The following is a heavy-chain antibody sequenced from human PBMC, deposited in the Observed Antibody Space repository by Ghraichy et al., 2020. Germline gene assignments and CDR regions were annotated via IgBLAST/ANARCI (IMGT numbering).Heavy chain of an antibody. CDR3: ASRPVITGLYYYYFMDV. J-gene: IGHJ6*03. CDR1: GFTFSNYS. Sequence: GGSLRLSCAASGFTFSNYSMNWVRQAPGKGLEWVSYISKSGSSIYYGDSVKGRFTISRDNAKNSLFLQMSSLRTEDTAVYYCASRPVITGLYYYYFMDVWGKGTTVTVSS. CDR2: ISKSGSSI. D-gene: IGHD3-10*01. V-gene: IGHV3-21*01.